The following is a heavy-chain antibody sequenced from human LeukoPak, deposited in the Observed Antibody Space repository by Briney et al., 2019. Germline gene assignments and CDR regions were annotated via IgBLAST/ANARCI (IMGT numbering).Heavy chain of an antibody. D-gene: IGHD2-21*01. V-gene: IGHV3-23*01. J-gene: IGHJ4*02. CDR1: GFTFSSYA. CDR3: AKDNIVVVIASIFDY. Sequence: GGSLRLSCAASGFTFSSYAMSWVRQAPGKGLEWVSAISGSGDSTYYADSVKGRFTISRDNSKNTLYLQMNSLRAEDTAVYYCAKDNIVVVIASIFDYWGQGTLVTVSS. CDR2: ISGSGDST.